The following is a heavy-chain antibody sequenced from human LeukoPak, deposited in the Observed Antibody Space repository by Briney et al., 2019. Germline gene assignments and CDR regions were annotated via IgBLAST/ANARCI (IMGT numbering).Heavy chain of an antibody. D-gene: IGHD3-3*01. V-gene: IGHV4-59*01. CDR3: ARDRDDFWSGYYIPGFDY. Sequence: MPSETLSLTCTVSGGSISSYYWSWIRQPPGKGLEWIGYIYYSGSTNYNPSLKSRVTISVDTSKNQFSLKLSSVTAADTAVYYCARDRDDFWSGYYIPGFDYWGQGTLVIVSS. J-gene: IGHJ4*02. CDR2: IYYSGST. CDR1: GGSISSYY.